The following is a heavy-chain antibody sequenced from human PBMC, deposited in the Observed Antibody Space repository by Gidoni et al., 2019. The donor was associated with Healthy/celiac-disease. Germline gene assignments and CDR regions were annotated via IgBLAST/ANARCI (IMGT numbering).Heavy chain of an antibody. Sequence: EVQLVVSGGGLVQPGGSLRLSGAASGFPFSSYWMSWVRQAPGKGLEWVANIKQDGSEKYYVDSVKGRFTISRDNAKNSLYLQMNSLRAEDTAVYYCASCTAAGTPYYYYYYMDVWGKGTTVTVSS. V-gene: IGHV3-7*02. D-gene: IGHD6-13*01. J-gene: IGHJ6*03. CDR1: GFPFSSYW. CDR2: IKQDGSEK. CDR3: ASCTAAGTPYYYYYYMDV.